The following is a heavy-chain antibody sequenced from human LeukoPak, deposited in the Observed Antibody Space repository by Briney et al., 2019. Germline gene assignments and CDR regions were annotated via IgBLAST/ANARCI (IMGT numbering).Heavy chain of an antibody. Sequence: LGGSLRLSCAASGFTFSSYSMNWVRQAPGKGLEWVSSISSSSSYIYYADSVKGRFTISRDNAKNSLYLQMNSLRAEDTAVYYCAREPTVVTPKVYWGQGTLVTVSS. J-gene: IGHJ4*02. CDR3: AREPTVVTPKVY. V-gene: IGHV3-21*01. CDR2: ISSSSSYI. D-gene: IGHD4-23*01. CDR1: GFTFSSYS.